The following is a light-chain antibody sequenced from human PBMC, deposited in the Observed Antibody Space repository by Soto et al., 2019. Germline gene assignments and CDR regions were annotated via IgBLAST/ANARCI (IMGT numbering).Light chain of an antibody. CDR1: QSVTKY. J-gene: IGKJ4*01. Sequence: EIVLTQSPATLSFSPGERATLSCRASQSVTKYLAWYQQKPGQAPRLLIYDTSNRATGIPARFSGSGSGTDFTLTINSLESEDSGIYYCQQRYNWLTFGGGTKVDIK. V-gene: IGKV3-11*01. CDR2: DTS. CDR3: QQRYNWLT.